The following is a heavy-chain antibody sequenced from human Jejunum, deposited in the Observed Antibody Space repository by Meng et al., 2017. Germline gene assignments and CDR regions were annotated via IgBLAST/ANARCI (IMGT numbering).Heavy chain of an antibody. CDR1: GFTFNTHA. V-gene: IGHV3-23*01. D-gene: IGHD1-1*01. CDR2: TIASGDTS. J-gene: IGHJ4*02. Sequence: GRSLRLSCAASGFTFNTHAMSWVRQAPGKGLEWVSHTIASGDTSPYTDSVKGRFSISRDSSRNTPYLQMNSLRAEETAVYYGARGTITPPGTGWGCFCDYWGLGTLVTVSS. CDR3: ARGTITPPGTGWGCFCDY.